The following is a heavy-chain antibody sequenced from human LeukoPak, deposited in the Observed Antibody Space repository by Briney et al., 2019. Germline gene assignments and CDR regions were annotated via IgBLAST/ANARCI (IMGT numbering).Heavy chain of an antibody. V-gene: IGHV3-15*01. D-gene: IGHD5-12*01. CDR1: VFTFSSYT. Sequence: PGRSLRLSCADSVFTFSSYTMHWVCQAPGKGLEWVGRIKSKTDGGTTDYAAPVKGRFTISRDDSKNTLYLQMNSLKTEDTAVYYCTTPGVYSGYDPDDYWGQGTLVTVSS. J-gene: IGHJ4*02. CDR2: IKSKTDGGTT. CDR3: TTPGVYSGYDPDDY.